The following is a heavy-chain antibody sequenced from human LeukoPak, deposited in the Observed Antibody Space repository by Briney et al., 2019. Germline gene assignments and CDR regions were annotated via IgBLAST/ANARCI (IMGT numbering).Heavy chain of an antibody. Sequence: GGSLRLSCAGSGFTFSNTAMSWVRQAPGKGLEWVSVIYSGGSTYHADSVKGRFTISRDNSKNTLYLQMNSLRAEDTAVYYCARARWLDWWGQGTLVTVSS. J-gene: IGHJ5*01. CDR2: IYSGGST. CDR3: ARARWLDW. CDR1: GFTFSNTA. V-gene: IGHV3-53*01.